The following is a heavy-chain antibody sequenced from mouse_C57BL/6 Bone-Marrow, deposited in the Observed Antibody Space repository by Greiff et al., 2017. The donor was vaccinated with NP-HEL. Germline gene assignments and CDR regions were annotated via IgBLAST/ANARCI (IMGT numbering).Heavy chain of an antibody. V-gene: IGHV5-2*01. D-gene: IGHD1-1*01. CDR1: EYEFPSHD. CDR2: INSDGGST. Sequence: EVQLQESGGGLVQPGESLKLSCESNEYEFPSHDMSWVRKTPEKRLELVAAINSDGGSTYYPATMERRFIISRDNTKKTLYLQMSSLRSEDTALYYCARGYYYGSPYAMDYWGQGTSVTVSS. CDR3: ARGYYYGSPYAMDY. J-gene: IGHJ4*01.